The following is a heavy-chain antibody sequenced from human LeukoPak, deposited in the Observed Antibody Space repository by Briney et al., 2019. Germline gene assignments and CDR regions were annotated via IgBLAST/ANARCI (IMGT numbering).Heavy chain of an antibody. CDR1: GFTFSSYN. Sequence: GGSLRLSCVVSGFTFSSYNMNWVRQAPGKGLEWVSSIGTSNSYIYYADSVTGRFTISRDNAKNSLYLQMNSLRAEDTAVYYCARDYYGSGSYDYWGQGTLVTVSS. J-gene: IGHJ4*02. V-gene: IGHV3-21*01. CDR3: ARDYYGSGSYDY. D-gene: IGHD3-10*01. CDR2: IGTSNSYI.